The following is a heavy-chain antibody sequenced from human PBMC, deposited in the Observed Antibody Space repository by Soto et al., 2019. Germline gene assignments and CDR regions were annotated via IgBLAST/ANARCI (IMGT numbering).Heavy chain of an antibody. J-gene: IGHJ6*02. CDR2: ISGYNGDT. Sequence: ASVKVSCKASGYTFIGYGISWVRQAPGQGLEWMGWISGYNGDTRYAQKVQGRVTMTTDTSTSTAYMELSSLRSEDTAVYYCARDDLGYDFWSGYYTRGNYYYYYGMDVWGQGTTVTVSS. V-gene: IGHV1-18*04. D-gene: IGHD3-3*01. CDR1: GYTFIGYG. CDR3: ARDDLGYDFWSGYYTRGNYYYYYGMDV.